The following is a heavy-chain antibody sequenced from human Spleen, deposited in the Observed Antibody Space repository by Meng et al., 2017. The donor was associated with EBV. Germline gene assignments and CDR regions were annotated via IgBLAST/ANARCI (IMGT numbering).Heavy chain of an antibody. J-gene: IGHJ4*02. D-gene: IGHD2-2*01. CDR1: GGSFSGYY. CDR3: ARDAIAVASDTINSASYFDY. V-gene: IGHV4-34*01. Sequence: QAQLHQWGAGLLKPSEPLSLTCAVYGGSFSGYYWSWIRQPPGKGLEWIGEINHGGSSNYNPSLKSRVSISVDTSESQFSLKLTSVTAADTAVYYCARDAIAVASDTINSASYFDYWGQGTLVTVFS. CDR2: INHGGSS.